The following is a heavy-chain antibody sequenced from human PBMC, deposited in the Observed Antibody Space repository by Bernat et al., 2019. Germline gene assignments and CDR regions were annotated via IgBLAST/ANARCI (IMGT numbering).Heavy chain of an antibody. D-gene: IGHD2-8*01. Sequence: QVQLQESGPGLVKPSETLSLTCTVSGVSISSYYWSWIRQPPGKGLDWIGYIYYSGSTNYNPSLKSRVTISVDTSKSQYSLKLSSVTDADTAVYYCARLNGVFDYWGQGTLVTVSS. J-gene: IGHJ4*02. V-gene: IGHV4-59*08. CDR3: ARLNGVFDY. CDR2: IYYSGST. CDR1: GVSISSYY.